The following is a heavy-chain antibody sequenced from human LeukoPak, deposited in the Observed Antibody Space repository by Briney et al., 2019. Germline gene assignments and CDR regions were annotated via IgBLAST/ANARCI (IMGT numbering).Heavy chain of an antibody. D-gene: IGHD6-19*01. V-gene: IGHV6-1*01. J-gene: IGHJ4*02. Sequence: SQTLSLTCAISGDSVSSINGAWNWVRPSPSRGLEWLGRTYYRSKWYSDYAVPIHGRISINPDTSKNQFTLPLFSVTPDDTAVYYCARDVATTGWYTFDYWGQGTRVTVSS. CDR1: GDSVSSINGA. CDR2: TYYRSKWYS. CDR3: ARDVATTGWYTFDY.